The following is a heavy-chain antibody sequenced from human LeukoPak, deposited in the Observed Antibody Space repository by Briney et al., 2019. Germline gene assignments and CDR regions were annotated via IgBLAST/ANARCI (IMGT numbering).Heavy chain of an antibody. Sequence: SETLSLTCTVSGDSLSGYYWSWIRQPPGKGQECSGSIFYIGITYYTASLRSRVTISVDIIKNQFSLKLRSVTAAATAVYYCARCSSGWSSRAFDIWGQGTMVTVSS. CDR2: IFYIGIT. CDR1: GDSLSGYY. J-gene: IGHJ3*02. D-gene: IGHD6-19*01. V-gene: IGHV4-38-2*02. CDR3: ARCSSGWSSRAFDI.